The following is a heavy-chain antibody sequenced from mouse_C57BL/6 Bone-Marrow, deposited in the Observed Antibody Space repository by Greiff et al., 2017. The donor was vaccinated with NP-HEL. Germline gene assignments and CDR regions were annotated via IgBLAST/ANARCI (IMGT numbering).Heavy chain of an antibody. D-gene: IGHD1-1*02. V-gene: IGHV1-82*01. CDR3: AGEIWPGVGY. J-gene: IGHJ2*01. CDR1: GYAFSSSW. Sequence: QVQLKQSGPELVKPGASVKISCKASGYAFSSSWMNWVKQRPGKGLEWIGRIYPGDGDTNYNGKFTGKATLTADKSSSTAYMQLSSLSSENSAVYCCAGEIWPGVGYWGQGTTLTVST. CDR2: IYPGDGDT.